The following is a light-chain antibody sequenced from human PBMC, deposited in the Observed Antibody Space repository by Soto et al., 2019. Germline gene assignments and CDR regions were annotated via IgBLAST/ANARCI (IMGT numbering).Light chain of an antibody. V-gene: IGLV1-44*01. CDR2: NNN. Sequence: QTVVTQPPSASGTPGQRVTISCSGSSSNIGSNTVNWYQQVPGTAPKLLIYNNNQRPSGGPDRFSGSTSATTASPAISGRQSEDEADYYCAPWDDSLNGVLFGGGTKLTVL. CDR1: SSNIGSNT. CDR3: APWDDSLNGVL. J-gene: IGLJ2*01.